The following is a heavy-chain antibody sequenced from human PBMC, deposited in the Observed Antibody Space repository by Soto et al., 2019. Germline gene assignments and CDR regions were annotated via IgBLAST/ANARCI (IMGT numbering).Heavy chain of an antibody. Sequence: GASVKVSCKASGGTFSSYAISWVRQAPGQGLEWMGGIIPIFGTANYAQKFQGRVTITADKSTSTAYMELSSLRSEDTAVYYCARASHHYDSSGYYYSRVDYWGQGPLVTVSS. D-gene: IGHD3-22*01. CDR1: GGTFSSYA. CDR2: IIPIFGTA. V-gene: IGHV1-69*06. J-gene: IGHJ4*02. CDR3: ARASHHYDSSGYYYSRVDY.